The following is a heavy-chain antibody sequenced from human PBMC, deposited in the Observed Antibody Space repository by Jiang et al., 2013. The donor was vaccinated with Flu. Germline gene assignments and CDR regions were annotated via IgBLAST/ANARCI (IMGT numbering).Heavy chain of an antibody. Sequence: QLLESGGGLVQPGRSLRLSCTASGFTFGDYVMSWFRQAPGKGLEWVAFVRSKLYGGTTEYAASVKGRFTISRDDSKSIAYLQMSSLKTEDTAVYYCTRGRNPSYGSGSYYDYWGQGTLVTVSS. CDR2: VRSKLYGGTT. V-gene: IGHV3-49*03. J-gene: IGHJ4*02. CDR1: GFTFGDYV. CDR3: TRGRNPSYGSGSYYDY. D-gene: IGHD3-10*01.